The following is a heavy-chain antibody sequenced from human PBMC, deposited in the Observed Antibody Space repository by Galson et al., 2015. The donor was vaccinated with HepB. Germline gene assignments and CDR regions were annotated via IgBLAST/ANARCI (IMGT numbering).Heavy chain of an antibody. J-gene: IGHJ6*03. CDR2: IYSGGST. CDR1: GFSVSTNY. V-gene: IGHV3-53*01. Sequence: SLRLSCAASGFSVSTNYMTWVRQAPGKGPEWVSGIYSGGSTSYADSLKGRFTISRDNSKNTLYLQMNSLRAEDTAVYYCARGLKSVRGYYDLWRGYDYYYYYDMDVGGKGTTVTVAS. CDR3: ARGLKSVRGYYDLWRGYDYYYYYDMDV. D-gene: IGHD3-3*01.